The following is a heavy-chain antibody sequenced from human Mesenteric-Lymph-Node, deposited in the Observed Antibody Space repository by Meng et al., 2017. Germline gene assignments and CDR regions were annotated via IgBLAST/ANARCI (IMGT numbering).Heavy chain of an antibody. D-gene: IGHD1-26*01. V-gene: IGHV3-66*02. CDR3: ARGDPSSGSHYSDFDY. Sequence: GESLKISCAASGFTFNSYAMHWVRQAPGKGLEWVSTLYNHGTTYYAESVKDRFTISRDNSKNTLYLQMNSLRPEDTAVYYCARGDPSSGSHYSDFDYWGQGTLVTVSS. J-gene: IGHJ4*02. CDR1: GFTFNSYA. CDR2: LYNHGTT.